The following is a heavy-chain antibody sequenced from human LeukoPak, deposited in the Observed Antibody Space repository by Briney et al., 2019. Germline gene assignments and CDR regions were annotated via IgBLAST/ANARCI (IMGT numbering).Heavy chain of an antibody. D-gene: IGHD3-22*01. J-gene: IGHJ4*02. CDR3: ASSYYDSSGYYLGGFDY. V-gene: IGHV4-59*01. Sequence: SETLSLTCTVSGGSISSYYWSWLRQPPGKGLEWIGYIYYSGSTNYNPSLKSRVTISVDTSKNQFSLKLSSVTAADTAVYYCASSYYDSSGYYLGGFDYWGQGTLVTVSS. CDR1: GGSISSYY. CDR2: IYYSGST.